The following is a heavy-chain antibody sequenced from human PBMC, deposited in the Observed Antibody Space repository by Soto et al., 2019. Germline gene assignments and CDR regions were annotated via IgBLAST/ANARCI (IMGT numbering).Heavy chain of an antibody. CDR2: INPNSGGT. J-gene: IGHJ3*02. V-gene: IGHV1-2*02. CDR1: GYTFTGYY. CDR3: ARPGVVADTSLEAFDI. Sequence: GASVKVSCKASGYTFTGYYMHWVRQAPGQGLEWMGWINPNSGGTNYAQKFQGRVTMTRDTSISTAYMELSRLRSDDTAVYYCARPGVVADTSLEAFDIWGQGTMVTVAS. D-gene: IGHD2-15*01.